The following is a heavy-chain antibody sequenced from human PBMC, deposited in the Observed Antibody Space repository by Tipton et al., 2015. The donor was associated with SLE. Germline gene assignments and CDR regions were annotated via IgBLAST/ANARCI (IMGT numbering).Heavy chain of an antibody. J-gene: IGHJ4*02. V-gene: IGHV4-39*07. CDR2: IYYRGST. CDR1: GGSITSSSYY. D-gene: IGHD1-26*01. CDR3: ARELVGATA. Sequence: TLSLTCAVYGGSITSSSYYWAWIRQSPGEGVEWIGEIYYRGSTNYNPSLESRVTISVDTSKNQFSLKLSSVTAADTAVYYCARELVGATAWGQGTLVTVSS.